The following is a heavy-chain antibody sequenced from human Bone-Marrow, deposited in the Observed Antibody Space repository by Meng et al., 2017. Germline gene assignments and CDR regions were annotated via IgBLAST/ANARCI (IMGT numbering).Heavy chain of an antibody. Sequence: ASVKVSCKASGYTFTSYEINWVRQATGQGLEWMGWMNPNTGNTGYARKFQGRVTMTRNISISTSYMELTSLRSEDTAVYYCARGLGYCSGGRCYDNWFDPWGQGTLVTVSS. D-gene: IGHD2-15*01. CDR1: GYTFTSYE. CDR3: ARGLGYCSGGRCYDNWFDP. V-gene: IGHV1-8*01. J-gene: IGHJ5*02. CDR2: MNPNTGNT.